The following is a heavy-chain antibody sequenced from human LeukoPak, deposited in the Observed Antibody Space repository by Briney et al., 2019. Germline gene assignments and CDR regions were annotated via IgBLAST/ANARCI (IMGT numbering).Heavy chain of an antibody. Sequence: SETLSLTCTVSGGSINSYYWSWIRQPPGKGLEWIGEINHSGSTNYNPSLKSRVTISVDTSKNQFSLKLSSVTAADTAVYYCARGLRWSRDFDYWGQGTLVTVSS. CDR2: INHSGST. CDR3: ARGLRWSRDFDY. CDR1: GGSINSYY. V-gene: IGHV4-34*01. J-gene: IGHJ4*02. D-gene: IGHD4-23*01.